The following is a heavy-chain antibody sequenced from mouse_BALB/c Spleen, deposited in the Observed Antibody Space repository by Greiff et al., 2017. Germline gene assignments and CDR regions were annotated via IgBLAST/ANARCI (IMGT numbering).Heavy chain of an antibody. CDR1: GYTFPSYW. V-gene: IGHV1-7*01. CDR3: AIYSPWFAY. J-gene: IGHJ3*01. Sequence: VQLQQSGAELAKPGASVKMSCKASGYTFPSYWMHWVKQRPGQGLEWIGYINPSTGYTEYNQKFKDKATLTADKSSSTAYMQLSSPTSEDSAVYYCAIYSPWFAYWGQGTLVTVSA. CDR2: INPSTGYT.